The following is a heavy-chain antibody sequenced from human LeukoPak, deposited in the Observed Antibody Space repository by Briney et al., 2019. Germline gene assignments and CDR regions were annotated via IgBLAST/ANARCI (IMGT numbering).Heavy chain of an antibody. CDR3: SREFVADTKFAHRGMDA. V-gene: IGHV3-74*01. Sequence: RTGGSLRLSCAASGFAFYYYWVTWVRRPPGKRLVGVSRIHSDGGPTRYAHSVKGLFTISRHNANNTLSVQMHDLTAEHACVYYCSREFVADTKFAHRGMDAWGQGTTVTVSS. CDR1: GFAFYYYW. CDR2: IHSDGGPT. J-gene: IGHJ6*02. D-gene: IGHD5-18*01.